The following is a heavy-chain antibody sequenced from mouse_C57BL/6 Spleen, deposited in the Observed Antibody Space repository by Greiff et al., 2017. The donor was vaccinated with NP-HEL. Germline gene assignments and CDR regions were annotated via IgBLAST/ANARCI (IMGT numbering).Heavy chain of an antibody. V-gene: IGHV1-59*01. CDR2: IDPSDSYT. D-gene: IGHD4-1*01. CDR1: GYTFTSYW. CDR3: AREGGLGNFDY. Sequence: VQLQQPGAELVRPGTSVKLSCKASGYTFTSYWMHWVKQRPGQGLEWIGVIDPSDSYTNYNQKFKGKATLTVDTSSSTAYMQLSSLTSEDSAVYYCAREGGLGNFDYWGQGTTLTVSS. J-gene: IGHJ2*01.